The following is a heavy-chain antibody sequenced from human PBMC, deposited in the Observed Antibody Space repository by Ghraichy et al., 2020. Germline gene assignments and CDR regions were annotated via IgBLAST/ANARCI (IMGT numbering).Heavy chain of an antibody. CDR2: INHIGST. Sequence: ESLNISCTVSGGSFTSSSHYWGWIRQPPGKGLEYIGSINHIGSTFYNSSMRGRVTISVDTFENQLSLKMTSVTAADTAVYYCTRLDIGTTSSAWGHGTMVTVSS. J-gene: IGHJ3*01. V-gene: IGHV4-39*01. D-gene: IGHD1-7*01. CDR1: GGSFTSSSHY. CDR3: TRLDIGTTSSA.